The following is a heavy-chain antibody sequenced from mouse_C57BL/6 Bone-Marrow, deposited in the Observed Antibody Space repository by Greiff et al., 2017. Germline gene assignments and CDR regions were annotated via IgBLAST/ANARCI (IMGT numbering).Heavy chain of an antibody. J-gene: IGHJ2*01. CDR3: ARAWDADY. D-gene: IGHD4-1*01. Sequence: EVHLVESGGGLVKPGGSLKLSCAASGFTFSDYGMHWVRQAPEKGLEWVAYISSGSSTIYYADTVKGRFTISRDNAKNTLFLQMTSLRSEDTAMYYCARAWDADYWGQGTTLTVSS. CDR1: GFTFSDYG. CDR2: ISSGSSTI. V-gene: IGHV5-17*01.